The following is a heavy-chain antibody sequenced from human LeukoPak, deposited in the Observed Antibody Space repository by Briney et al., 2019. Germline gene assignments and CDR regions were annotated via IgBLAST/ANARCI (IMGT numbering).Heavy chain of an antibody. J-gene: IGHJ4*02. V-gene: IGHV3-23*01. CDR1: GFTFRNYA. CDR2: ISGSGDET. CDR3: AKAGRSSGWYWFGY. D-gene: IGHD6-19*01. Sequence: PGRSLRLSCAASGFTFRNYAMSWVRQAPGKGLEWVSAISGSGDETNYADSVKGRLTISRDNSKNTLFLQMNSLRAEDTAVYYCAKAGRSSGWYWFGYWGQGTLVTVSS.